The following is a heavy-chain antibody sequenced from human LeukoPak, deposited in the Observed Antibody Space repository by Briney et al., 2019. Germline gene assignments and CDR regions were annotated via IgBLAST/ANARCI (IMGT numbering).Heavy chain of an antibody. CDR1: GFTFSSYS. V-gene: IGHV3-21*01. D-gene: IGHD2-15*01. CDR3: AREPIVVVVAATLGHS. CDR2: ISSSSYI. Sequence: GGSLRLSCAASGFTFSSYSMNWVRQAPGKGLEWVSSISSSSYIYYADSVKGRFTISRDNAKNSLYLQMNSLRAEDTAVYYCAREPIVVVVAATLGHSWGQGTLVTVSS. J-gene: IGHJ4*02.